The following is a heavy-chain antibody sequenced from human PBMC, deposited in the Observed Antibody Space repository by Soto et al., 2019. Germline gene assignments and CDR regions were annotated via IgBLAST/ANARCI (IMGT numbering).Heavy chain of an antibody. CDR2: INPNGGIT. CDR3: ARDHSHFDSYWWLDP. V-gene: IGHV1-46*01. Sequence: QVQLVQSGAEVKKPGASVKVSCKTSGYTFTSNYVHWVRQAPGQGFEWMGVINPNGGITTYAQKFQGRVTMTRDTSTSTFFMELRRLTSEDTAVYYCARDHSHFDSYWWLDPWGQGTLVTVSS. D-gene: IGHD2-15*01. CDR1: GYTFTSNY. J-gene: IGHJ5*02.